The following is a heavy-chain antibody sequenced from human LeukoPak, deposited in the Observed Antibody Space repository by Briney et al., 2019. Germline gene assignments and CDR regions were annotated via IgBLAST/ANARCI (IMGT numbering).Heavy chain of an antibody. CDR1: GYTFTSYG. V-gene: IGHV1-18*01. CDR2: ISAYNGNT. CDR3: ASSTSCYTGCYFDY. D-gene: IGHD2-2*02. J-gene: IGHJ4*02. Sequence: ASVKVSCKASGYTFTSYGISWVRQAPGQGLEWMGWISAYNGNTNYAQKFQGRVTITTDESTSTAYMELSSLRSEDTAVYYCASSTSCYTGCYFDYWGQGTLVTVSS.